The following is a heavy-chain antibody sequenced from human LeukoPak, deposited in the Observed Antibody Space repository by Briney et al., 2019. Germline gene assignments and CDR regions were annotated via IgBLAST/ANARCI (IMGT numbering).Heavy chain of an antibody. D-gene: IGHD3-22*01. CDR2: IQQDGSPK. CDR1: GFTFSTSW. J-gene: IGHJ4*02. Sequence: GGSVRLSCAASGFTFSTSWVSWVRQAPGEGLEWVANIQQDGSPKYYVDSVKGRFTTSRHNAKNYLYLQMTSLRPEDTAVYYCARFSLYDNSGYSSWLFDFWGQGTLLTVSS. V-gene: IGHV3-7*01. CDR3: ARFSLYDNSGYSSWLFDF.